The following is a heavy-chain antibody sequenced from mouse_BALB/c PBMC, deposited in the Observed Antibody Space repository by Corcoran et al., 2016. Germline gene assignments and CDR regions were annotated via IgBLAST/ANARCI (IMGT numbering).Heavy chain of an antibody. J-gene: IGHJ4*01. Sequence: EVQLQQSGPELVKPGASVTMSCTASGYTFTSYVMHWVKQKPGQGLEWIGYINPYNDGTKYNEKFKGKATLTSDKSSSTAYMELSSLTSEDSAVYYCARYGNYYYYAMDYWGQGTSVTVSS. CDR1: GYTFTSYV. CDR3: ARYGNYYYYAMDY. CDR2: INPYNDGT. D-gene: IGHD2-1*01. V-gene: IGHV1S136*01.